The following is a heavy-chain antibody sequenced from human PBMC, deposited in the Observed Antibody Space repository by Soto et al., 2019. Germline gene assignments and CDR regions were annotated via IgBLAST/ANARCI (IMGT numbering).Heavy chain of an antibody. CDR3: AGQRSPEGWLDP. CDR2: VTVTGGST. CDR1: AISFNTYG. J-gene: IGHJ5*02. V-gene: IGHV3-23*01. D-gene: IGHD3-10*01. Sequence: GSLRLSCAASAISFNTYGVTWVRQAPGKGLEWVSTVTVTGGSTYYADSVKGRFTISRDRSNYTVSLLLNSLRVEDTAIYYCAGQRSPEGWLDPWGQVTMVTVYS.